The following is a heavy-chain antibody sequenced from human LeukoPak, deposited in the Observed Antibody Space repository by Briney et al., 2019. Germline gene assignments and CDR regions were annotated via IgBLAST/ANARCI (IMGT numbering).Heavy chain of an antibody. J-gene: IGHJ4*02. D-gene: IGHD1-26*01. CDR2: IDPESGGT. Sequence: ASVKVSCKASGYIFTDYYIHWVRQAPGQGLEWMGWIDPESGGTNYAQKFQGRVTMTRATSISTAYREMSSLRSDDTAVYFCARTPLGRWELLGDYWGQGTLVTVSS. CDR1: GYIFTDYY. CDR3: ARTPLGRWELLGDY. V-gene: IGHV1-2*02.